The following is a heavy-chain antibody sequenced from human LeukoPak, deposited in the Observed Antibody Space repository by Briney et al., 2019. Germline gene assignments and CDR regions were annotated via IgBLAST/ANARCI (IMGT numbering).Heavy chain of an antibody. V-gene: IGHV3-7*03. CDR1: GFTFSNYA. D-gene: IGHD3-9*01. Sequence: GRSLRLSCAASGFTFSNYAMHWVRQAPGKGLEWVANIKQDGSEKYYVDSVKGRFTISRDNAKNSLYLQMNSLRAEDTAVYYCAKSAVLRYFDWLLYFDYWGQGTLVTVSS. CDR2: IKQDGSEK. J-gene: IGHJ4*02. CDR3: AKSAVLRYFDWLLYFDY.